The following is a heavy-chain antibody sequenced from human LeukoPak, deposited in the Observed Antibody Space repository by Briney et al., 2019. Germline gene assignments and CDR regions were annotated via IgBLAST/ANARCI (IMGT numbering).Heavy chain of an antibody. D-gene: IGHD7-27*01. Sequence: GGSLRLSCAASGFTFSSYSMNWVRQAPGKGLEWVSYISSSGSAIYYADSVKGRFTISRDNAKNSLYLQINSLRAEDTAVYYCARRAANWGNYYFDYWGQGTLVTVSS. V-gene: IGHV3-48*04. J-gene: IGHJ4*02. CDR1: GFTFSSYS. CDR3: ARRAANWGNYYFDY. CDR2: ISSSGSAI.